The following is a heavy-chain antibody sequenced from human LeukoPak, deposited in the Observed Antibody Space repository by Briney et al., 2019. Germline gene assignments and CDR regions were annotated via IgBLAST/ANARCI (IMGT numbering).Heavy chain of an antibody. V-gene: IGHV3-30*04. D-gene: IGHD5-12*01. J-gene: IGHJ3*02. CDR3: ARSTSGYVIDAFDI. CDR2: ISYDGSNK. CDR1: GFTFSSYA. Sequence: GGSLRLSCAASGFTFSSYAMHWVRQAPGKGLEWVAVISYDGSNKYYADSVKGRFTISRDNSKNTLYLQMNSLRAEDTAVYYCARSTSGYVIDAFDIWGQGTMVTVSS.